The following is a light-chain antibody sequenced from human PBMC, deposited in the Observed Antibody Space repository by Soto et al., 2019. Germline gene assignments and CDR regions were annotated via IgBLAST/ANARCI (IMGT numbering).Light chain of an antibody. Sequence: DIQMTQSPSFLSASVGDRVTITCRASQRIDNFLNWYQQKPGKAPKLLIYGASSLQSGVPSRFSGSGSGTDFTLTITSLQPEDSANHHCQQRYKTSLSSFGQGTKVDLK. CDR1: QRIDNF. CDR2: GAS. V-gene: IGKV1-39*01. CDR3: QQRYKTSLSS. J-gene: IGKJ2*01.